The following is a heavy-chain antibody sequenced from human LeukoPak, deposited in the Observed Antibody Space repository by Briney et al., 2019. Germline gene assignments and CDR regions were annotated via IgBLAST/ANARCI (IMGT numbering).Heavy chain of an antibody. J-gene: IGHJ2*01. CDR1: GGSISGYY. CDR3: ARHNPFYGDYEGGSWYFDL. Sequence: SETLSLTCTVSGGSISGYYWSWIRQPPGKGLEWIGYIYYSGSTNYNPSLKSRVTISVDTSKNQFSLKLSSVTAADTAVYYCARHNPFYGDYEGGSWYFDLWGRGTLVTVSS. CDR2: IYYSGST. D-gene: IGHD4-17*01. V-gene: IGHV4-59*08.